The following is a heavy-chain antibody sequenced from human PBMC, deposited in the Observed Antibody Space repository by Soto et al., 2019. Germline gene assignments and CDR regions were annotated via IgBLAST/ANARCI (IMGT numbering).Heavy chain of an antibody. Sequence: GGSLRLSCAASGFTFSSYAMSWVRQAPGKGLEWVSAISGSGGSTYYADSVKGRFTISRDNSKNTLYLQMNSLRAEDTAVYYCAKEAGNSSSPGDYYYYYYGMDVWGQGTTVRVSS. D-gene: IGHD6-6*01. CDR3: AKEAGNSSSPGDYYYYYYGMDV. J-gene: IGHJ6*02. CDR1: GFTFSSYA. V-gene: IGHV3-23*01. CDR2: ISGSGGST.